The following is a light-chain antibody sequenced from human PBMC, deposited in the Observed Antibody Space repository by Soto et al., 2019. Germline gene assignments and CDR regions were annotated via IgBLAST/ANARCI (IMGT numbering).Light chain of an antibody. CDR3: QQANPFPPN. V-gene: IGKV1-12*01. Sequence: DIQMTQSPSSVSASVGDRVTITCRPSQFINNWLAWYQEKPGKAPKLLIVATSNLHGGVPSRFSGSGAGTDFTLTISRLQPEDFATYYCQQANPFPPNLGPGTRVDSK. CDR1: QFINNW. J-gene: IGKJ3*01. CDR2: ATS.